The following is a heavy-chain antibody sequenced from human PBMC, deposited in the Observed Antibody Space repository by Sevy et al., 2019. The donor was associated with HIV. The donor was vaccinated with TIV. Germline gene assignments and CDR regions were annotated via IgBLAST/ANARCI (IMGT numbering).Heavy chain of an antibody. CDR2: IGTAGHT. V-gene: IGHV3-13*01. J-gene: IGHJ6*02. D-gene: IGHD5-18*01. CDR1: GFTFSSYD. Sequence: GGSLRLSCAASGFTFSSYDMHWVRQATGNGLEWVSAIGTAGHTYYPGSVKGRFTISRENAKNSLYLQMNSLRAGDTAVYYCAREGMSGGYSYGYYYYYGMDVSGQGTSVTVSS. CDR3: AREGMSGGYSYGYYYYYGMDV.